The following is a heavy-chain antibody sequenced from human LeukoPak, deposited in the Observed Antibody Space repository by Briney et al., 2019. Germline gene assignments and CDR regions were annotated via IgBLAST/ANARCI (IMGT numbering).Heavy chain of an antibody. D-gene: IGHD3-10*01. J-gene: IGHJ6*02. CDR2: IWYDGTDK. V-gene: IGHV3-33*01. Sequence: GGSLRLSCAASGFTFSSYGMHWVRQGPGKGLEWVAFIWYDGTDKNYADSVNGRFTISRDNSKNTLYLQMNSLRAEDTAVYYWARSGSIYYYGMDVWGQGTTVTVSS. CDR3: ARSGSIYYYGMDV. CDR1: GFTFSSYG.